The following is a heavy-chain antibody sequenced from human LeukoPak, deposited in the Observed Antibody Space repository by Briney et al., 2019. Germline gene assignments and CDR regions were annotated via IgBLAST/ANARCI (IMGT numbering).Heavy chain of an antibody. J-gene: IGHJ4*02. V-gene: IGHV4-4*02. CDR1: LDSTTSNF. D-gene: IGHD1-14*01. CDR2: IHRSGSP. Sequence: KPSETLSLTCTVSLDSTTSNFWSWVRQSPGKGLEWIGEIHRSGSPNYNPSLQSRVTISIDRSRNQTALELSSVTAADTAVYYCAREILGGFNPGAYWGQGTLVTVSS. CDR3: AREILGGFNPGAY.